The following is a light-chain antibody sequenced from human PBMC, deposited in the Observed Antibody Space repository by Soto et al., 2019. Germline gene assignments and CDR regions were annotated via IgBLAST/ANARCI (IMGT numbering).Light chain of an antibody. CDR2: EVS. CDR1: SSDVGSYNV. CDR3: CSSARSSPLLYS. J-gene: IGLJ1*01. V-gene: IGLV2-23*02. Sequence: QSALTQPASVSGSPGQSITISCTGTSSDVGSYNVVSWYQQHPGKAPKLMIYEVSKRPSGVSNRFSGSKSGNTASLTISGLQAEDEADYYRCSSARSSPLLYSFGPGPKVTDL.